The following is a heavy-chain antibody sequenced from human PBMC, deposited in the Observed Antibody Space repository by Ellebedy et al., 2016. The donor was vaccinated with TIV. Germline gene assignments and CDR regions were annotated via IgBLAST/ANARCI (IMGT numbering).Heavy chain of an antibody. CDR1: GGTFSSYA. CDR2: IIPIFGTA. D-gene: IGHD4-17*01. V-gene: IGHV1-69*13. Sequence: SVKVSCXASGGTFSSYAISWVRQAPGQGLEWMGGIIPIFGTANYAQKFQGRVTITADESTSTAYMELSSLRSEDTAVYYCARGTTTVTTSWFDPWGQGTLVTVSS. CDR3: ARGTTTVTTSWFDP. J-gene: IGHJ5*02.